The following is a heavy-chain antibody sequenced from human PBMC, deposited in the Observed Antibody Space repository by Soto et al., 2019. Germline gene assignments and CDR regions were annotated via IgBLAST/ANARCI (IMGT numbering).Heavy chain of an antibody. CDR3: ARVPAVNYFDP. J-gene: IGHJ5*02. CDR2: VYSGGST. Sequence: EVQLVESGGGLVHPGGSLRLSCAVFGFTVNRSYMAWVRQTPGKGLEWVSVVYSGGSTYYADSVKGRFTFSTDSSKNTVYLQMDSLKVEDTGVYDWARVPAVNYFDPWGQGTLVTVS. D-gene: IGHD1-7*01. V-gene: IGHV3-66*01. CDR1: GFTVNRSY.